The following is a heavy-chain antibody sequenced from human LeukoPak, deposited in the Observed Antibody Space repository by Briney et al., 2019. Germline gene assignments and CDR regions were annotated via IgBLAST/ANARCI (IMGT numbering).Heavy chain of an antibody. CDR1: GGTFSRYA. Sequence: SVKVSCKASGGTFSRYAISWVRQAPGQGLEWMGRIIPIFGTANYAQKFQGRVTITTDESTSTAYMELSSLRSEDTAVYYCARGRDGYNSGELDYWGQGTLVTVSS. CDR2: IIPIFGTA. CDR3: ARGRDGYNSGELDY. J-gene: IGHJ4*02. V-gene: IGHV1-69*05. D-gene: IGHD5-24*01.